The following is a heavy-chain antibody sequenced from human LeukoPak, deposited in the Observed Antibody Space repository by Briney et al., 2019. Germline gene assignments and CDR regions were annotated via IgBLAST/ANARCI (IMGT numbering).Heavy chain of an antibody. D-gene: IGHD3-22*01. J-gene: IGHJ4*02. CDR1: GFTFSSYA. CDR3: AKDRAYDSSGYCVY. V-gene: IGHV3-23*01. Sequence: QRWGSLRLSCAASGFTFSSYAMSWVRQAPGKGLEWVSAISGSGGSTYYADSVKGRFTISRDNSKNTLYPQMNSLRAEDTAVYYCAKDRAYDSSGYCVYWGQGTLVTVSS. CDR2: ISGSGGST.